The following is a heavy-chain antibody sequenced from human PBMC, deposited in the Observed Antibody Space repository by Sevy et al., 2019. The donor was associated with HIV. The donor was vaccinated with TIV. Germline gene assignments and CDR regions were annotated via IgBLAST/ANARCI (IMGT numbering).Heavy chain of an antibody. Sequence: GGSLRLSCAASGFTFSNAWMSWVRQAPGKGLEWVGRIKSKTDGGTTDYAAPVKGRFTISRDDSKNTLYLQMNSLKTEDTAGYYCTTDGRFPGYYYGMDVWGQGTTVTVSS. V-gene: IGHV3-15*01. CDR2: IKSKTDGGTT. D-gene: IGHD3-10*01. J-gene: IGHJ6*02. CDR3: TTDGRFPGYYYGMDV. CDR1: GFTFSNAW.